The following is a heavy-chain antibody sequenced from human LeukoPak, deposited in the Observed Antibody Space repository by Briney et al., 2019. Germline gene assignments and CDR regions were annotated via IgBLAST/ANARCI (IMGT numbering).Heavy chain of an antibody. D-gene: IGHD2-21*02. V-gene: IGHV1-18*01. J-gene: IGHJ4*02. CDR3: AMTATYYLDFDY. CDR1: GYTFTSYG. CDR2: ISAYNGNT. Sequence: ASVKVSCKASGYTFTSYGISWVRQAPGQGLEWMGWISAYNGNTNYAQKLQGRVTMTTDTSTSTAYMELRSLRSDDTAVYYCAMTATYYLDFDYWGQGTLVTVSS.